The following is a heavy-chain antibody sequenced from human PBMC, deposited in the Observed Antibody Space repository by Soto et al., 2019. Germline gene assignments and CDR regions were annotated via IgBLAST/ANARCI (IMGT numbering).Heavy chain of an antibody. D-gene: IGHD4-4*01. V-gene: IGHV3-30*18. CDR2: ISYDGSNK. CDR3: AKGDIMTTAMYYFDY. Sequence: QVQLVESGGGVVQPGRSLRLSCAASGFTFSSYGMHWVRQAPGKGLEWVAVISYDGSNKYYADSVKGRFTISRDNSKNTLYLQMNSLRAEDTAVYYCAKGDIMTTAMYYFDYWGQGTLVTVSS. CDR1: GFTFSSYG. J-gene: IGHJ4*02.